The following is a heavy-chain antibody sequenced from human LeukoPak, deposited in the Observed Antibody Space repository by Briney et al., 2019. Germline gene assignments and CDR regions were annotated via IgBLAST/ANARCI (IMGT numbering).Heavy chain of an antibody. CDR2: ISGSGGST. J-gene: IGHJ3*02. D-gene: IGHD3-10*01. CDR3: AKAGSGSGSYAFDI. CDR1: GFTLSSYA. Sequence: GGSLRLSCGASGFTLSSYAMSWVREAPGKGLEWFSAISGSGGSTYYADSVKGRFTISRDNSKNTLYLQMNSLRAEDTAVYYCAKAGSGSGSYAFDIWGQGTMVTVSS. V-gene: IGHV3-23*01.